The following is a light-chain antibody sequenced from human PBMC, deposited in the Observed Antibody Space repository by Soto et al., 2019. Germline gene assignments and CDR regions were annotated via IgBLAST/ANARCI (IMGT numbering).Light chain of an antibody. CDR3: QQYYSTPYT. V-gene: IGKV4-1*01. CDR1: QSVTNSY. J-gene: IGKJ2*01. Sequence: EIVLTQSPGTLSLSPGERVTLSCRASQSVTNSYLAWYQQKPGQPPKLLIYWASTRDSGVPDRFSGSGSGTDFTLTISSLQAEDVAVYYCQQYYSTPYTFGQGTKLEIK. CDR2: WAS.